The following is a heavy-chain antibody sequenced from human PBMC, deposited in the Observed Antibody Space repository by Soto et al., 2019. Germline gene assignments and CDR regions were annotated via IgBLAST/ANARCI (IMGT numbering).Heavy chain of an antibody. V-gene: IGHV3-23*01. CDR3: ARRGSGSYYDY. J-gene: IGHJ4*02. CDR1: GFTFSGYA. D-gene: IGHD1-26*01. Sequence: EVQLLESGGGLVQPGGSLRLSVAPSGFTFSGYAMRWVAQAPGKGLEWVSAISGSGDSTYYADSVKGRFTISRDNSKNTLYLQMNSLRAEDTAVYYCARRGSGSYYDYWGQGTLVTVSS. CDR2: ISGSGDST.